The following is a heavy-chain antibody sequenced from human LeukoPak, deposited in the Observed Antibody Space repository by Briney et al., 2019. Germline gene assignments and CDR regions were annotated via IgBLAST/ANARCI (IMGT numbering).Heavy chain of an antibody. CDR2: INHSGST. CDR3: ARGGYYGSGRDAFDI. J-gene: IGHJ3*02. Sequence: PSETLSLTCAVYGGSFSGYYWNWIRQPPGKGLEWIGEINHSGSTNYNSSLKSRVTISVDTSKNQFSLKLSSVTAADTAVYYCARGGYYGSGRDAFDIWGQGTMVTVSS. V-gene: IGHV4-34*01. CDR1: GGSFSGYY. D-gene: IGHD3-10*01.